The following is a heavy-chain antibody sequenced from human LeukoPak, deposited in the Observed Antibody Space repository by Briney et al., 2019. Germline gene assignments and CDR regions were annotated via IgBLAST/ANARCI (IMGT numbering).Heavy chain of an antibody. J-gene: IGHJ1*01. CDR1: GYIFTSYW. CDR3: ASRGGKSYFHT. CDR2: IYPGDSNT. D-gene: IGHD1-26*01. V-gene: IGHV5-51*01. Sequence: PGGSLRLSCTGSGYIFTSYWLGWVRQMPGKGLEWMGIIYPGDSNTRYSPSFQGQVTISADKSISTAYLQWSSLKASDTAMYYCASRGGKSYFHTWGQGTLVTVSS.